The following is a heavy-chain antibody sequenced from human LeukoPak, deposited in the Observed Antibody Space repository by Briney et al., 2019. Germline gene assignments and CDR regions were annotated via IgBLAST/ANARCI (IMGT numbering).Heavy chain of an antibody. D-gene: IGHD1-1*01. CDR2: ISGSGGST. CDR3: AKAAWNNWFDP. CDR1: GFTFNNYA. V-gene: IGHV3-23*01. J-gene: IGHJ5*02. Sequence: GGSLRLSCAASGFTFNNYAMSWVRQAPGKGLEGVSAISGSGGSTYYADSVKGRFTVSRDNSKDTLYLQMNSLRAEDTAVYYCAKAAWNNWFDPWGQGTLVTVSS.